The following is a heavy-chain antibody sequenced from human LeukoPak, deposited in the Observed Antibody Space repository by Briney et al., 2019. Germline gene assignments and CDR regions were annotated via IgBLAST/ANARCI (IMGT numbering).Heavy chain of an antibody. CDR2: ISSSSTYI. D-gene: IGHD7-27*01. CDR3: ARDLHSGEVDI. CDR1: GFTFSIYT. V-gene: IGHV3-21*01. J-gene: IGHJ3*02. Sequence: PGGSLRLSCAASGFTFSIYTMNWVRQAPGKGLEWVSSISSSSTYIYYAHSVKGRFTISKNNAKNSLYLQMNSLRAEQTAVYYCARDLHSGEVDIWGQGTMVTVSS.